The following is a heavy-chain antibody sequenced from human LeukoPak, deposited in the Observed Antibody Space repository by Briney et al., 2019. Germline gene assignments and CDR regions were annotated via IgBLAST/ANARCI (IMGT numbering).Heavy chain of an antibody. CDR1: GFTVSSNY. CDR3: ARDRRIAVAGQYYYYYCMDV. Sequence: GGSLSLSCTASGFTVSSNYMSWVRQAPGKGLGRVSVIYSGCSTNYAYSVKGRFTISRDNCKNTLYLQMNSRRAEDTAVYYCARDRRIAVAGQYYYYYCMDVWGQGTTVTVSS. J-gene: IGHJ6*02. D-gene: IGHD6-19*01. V-gene: IGHV3-66*01. CDR2: IYSGCST.